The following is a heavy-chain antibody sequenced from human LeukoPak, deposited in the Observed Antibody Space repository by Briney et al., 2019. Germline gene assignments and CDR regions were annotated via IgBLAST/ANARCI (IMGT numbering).Heavy chain of an antibody. CDR1: GFTFSSYS. J-gene: IGHJ4*02. V-gene: IGHV3-21*01. Sequence: GGSLRLSCAASGFTFSSYSMNWVRQAPGKGLEWVSSISSSSYIYYADSVKGRFTISRDNAKNSLYLQMNSLRAEDTAVYYCAREYPDIVVVPAAMSHFDYWGQGTLVTVSS. D-gene: IGHD2-2*01. CDR3: AREYPDIVVVPAAMSHFDY. CDR2: ISSSSYI.